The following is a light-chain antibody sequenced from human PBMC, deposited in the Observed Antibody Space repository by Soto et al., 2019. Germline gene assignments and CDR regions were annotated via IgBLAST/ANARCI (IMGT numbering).Light chain of an antibody. J-gene: IGKJ1*01. Sequence: DIQMTQSPSTLSASVGDRVPITCRASQSISSWLAWYQQKPGKAPKLLIYKASSLESGVPSSFSASGPGTEFTLTISSLQPDDCAIYSCQQYNSYSRTLGQGTKVDI. CDR3: QQYNSYSRT. V-gene: IGKV1-5*03. CDR2: KAS. CDR1: QSISSW.